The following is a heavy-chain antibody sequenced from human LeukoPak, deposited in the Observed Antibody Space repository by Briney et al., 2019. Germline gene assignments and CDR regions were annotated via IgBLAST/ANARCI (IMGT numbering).Heavy chain of an antibody. J-gene: IGHJ6*03. CDR1: GFTFSSYG. Sequence: PGGSLRLSCAASGFTFSSYGMHWVRQAPGKGLVWVAFIWYDESNKYYADSVKGPFTISRDNSKNTLYLQMNSLRAEDTAVYYCARIQEAYCGGDCYPYYYYYMDVWGKGTTVTISS. CDR3: ARIQEAYCGGDCYPYYYYYMDV. V-gene: IGHV3-30*02. CDR2: IWYDESNK. D-gene: IGHD2-21*02.